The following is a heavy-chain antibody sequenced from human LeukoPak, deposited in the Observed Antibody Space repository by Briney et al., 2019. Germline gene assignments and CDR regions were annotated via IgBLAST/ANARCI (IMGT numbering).Heavy chain of an antibody. D-gene: IGHD4-17*01. Sequence: ASVKVSCKASGYTFTSYYMHWVRQAPGQGLEWMGIINPSGGTTSYAQKFQGRVTMTRDTSTSTVYMELSSLRSEDTAVYYCARDHSYGDYGSYFDYWGQGTLVTVSS. CDR2: INPSGGTT. J-gene: IGHJ4*02. CDR3: ARDHSYGDYGSYFDY. CDR1: GYTFTSYY. V-gene: IGHV1-46*01.